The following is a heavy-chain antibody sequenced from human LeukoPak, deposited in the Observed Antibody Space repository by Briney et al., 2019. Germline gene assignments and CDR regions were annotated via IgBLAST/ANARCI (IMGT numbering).Heavy chain of an antibody. Sequence: GGSLRLSCAASGFTFSSYAMHWVRQAPGKGLEWVAVISYDVINKYYGDSVRGRFTISRDNSKNTLYLQMNSLRAEDTAVYFCAGGGSDTAMAHDYWGQGTLVTVSS. CDR2: ISYDVINK. CDR3: AGGGSDTAMAHDY. D-gene: IGHD5-18*01. V-gene: IGHV3-30-3*01. J-gene: IGHJ4*02. CDR1: GFTFSSYA.